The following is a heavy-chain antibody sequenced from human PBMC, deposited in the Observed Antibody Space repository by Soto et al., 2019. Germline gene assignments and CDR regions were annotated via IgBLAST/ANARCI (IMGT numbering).Heavy chain of an antibody. CDR2: INPNSGGT. J-gene: IGHJ5*02. V-gene: IGHV1-2*02. Sequence: EASVKVSCKASGYTFTGYYMHWVRQAPGQGLEWMGWINPNSGGTNYAQKFQGRVTMTRDTSISTAYTELSRLRSDDTAVYYCAREFFSSWYAEFNWFDPWGQGTLVTV. CDR3: AREFFSSWYAEFNWFDP. D-gene: IGHD6-13*01. CDR1: GYTFTGYY.